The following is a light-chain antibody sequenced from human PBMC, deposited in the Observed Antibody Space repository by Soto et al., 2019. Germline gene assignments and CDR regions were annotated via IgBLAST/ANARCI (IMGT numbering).Light chain of an antibody. CDR1: DNIGTN. Sequence: EIVLTQFPATLSVSPGERATLSCGAGDNIGTNIAWYQHRPGQSPRLLIYNASTRPPGVAARFSGSGSGTEFTLTISSLQPEDFAVYYCQQYNTWPVYTFGQGTKVDIK. CDR2: NAS. CDR3: QQYNTWPVYT. J-gene: IGKJ2*01. V-gene: IGKV3-15*01.